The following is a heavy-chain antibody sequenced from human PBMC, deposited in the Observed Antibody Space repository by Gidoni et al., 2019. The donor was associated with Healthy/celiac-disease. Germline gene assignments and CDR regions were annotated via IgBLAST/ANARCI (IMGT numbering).Heavy chain of an antibody. CDR3: TTDQLVDIVVVVAATVDY. V-gene: IGHV3-15*01. CDR1: GFTFSNAW. CDR2: SKSKTDGGTT. Sequence: EVQLVESGGGLVKPGGSLRLSCAASGFTFSNAWMIWVRQAPGKGLEWVGRSKSKTDGGTTDYAAPVKGRFTISRDDSKNTLYLQMNSLKTEDTAVYYCTTDQLVDIVVVVAATVDYWGQGTLVTVSS. D-gene: IGHD2-15*01. J-gene: IGHJ4*02.